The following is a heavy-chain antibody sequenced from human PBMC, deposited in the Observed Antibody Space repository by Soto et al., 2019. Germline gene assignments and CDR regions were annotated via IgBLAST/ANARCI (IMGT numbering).Heavy chain of an antibody. D-gene: IGHD2-15*01. J-gene: IGHJ4*02. V-gene: IGHV4-34*01. CDR1: GGSFSGYY. CDR2: INHSGST. Sequence: SETLSLTCAVYGGSFSGYYWSWIRKPPGKGMEWIGEINHSGSTNYNQSLKSRVTISVDTSKNKFSLKLSSVTAADTAVYYCARAAPRRSYCSGGSCKTSLTGSHYDYWGQGTLVTVSS. CDR3: ARAAPRRSYCSGGSCKTSLTGSHYDY.